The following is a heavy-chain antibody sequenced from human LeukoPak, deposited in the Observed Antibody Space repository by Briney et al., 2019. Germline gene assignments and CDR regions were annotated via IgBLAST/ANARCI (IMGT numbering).Heavy chain of an antibody. CDR2: IFHSGST. D-gene: IGHD2-8*01. V-gene: IGHV4-38-2*02. Sequence: SETLSLTCTVSGYSISSGYYWGWIRQPPGKGLEWIGSIFHSGSTYYNPSLKSRVTISVDTSKNQFSLKLSSVTAADTAMYYCARDHPSWSQGQKDYFDYWGQGTLVTVSS. CDR1: GYSISSGYY. J-gene: IGHJ4*02. CDR3: ARDHPSWSQGQKDYFDY.